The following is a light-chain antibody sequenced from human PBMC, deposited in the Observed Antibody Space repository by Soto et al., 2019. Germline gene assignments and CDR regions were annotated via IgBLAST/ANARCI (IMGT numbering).Light chain of an antibody. CDR2: EVS. Sequence: QSALTDPPSASGSPGQSVSISCTGTSSDVGGYNDVSWYQQHPGKAPKLMIYEVSKRPSGVPDRFSGSKSGNTASLTVSGLQAEDEADYYCSSYAGSNNYVFGTGTKVTVL. V-gene: IGLV2-8*01. J-gene: IGLJ1*01. CDR3: SSYAGSNNYV. CDR1: SSDVGGYND.